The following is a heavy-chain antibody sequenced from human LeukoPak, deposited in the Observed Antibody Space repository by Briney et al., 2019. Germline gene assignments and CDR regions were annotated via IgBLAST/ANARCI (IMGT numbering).Heavy chain of an antibody. Sequence: AAVKVSCRASGGTFSSYAISWVRQAPVQGLEWMGGIIPIFGTANYAQNFQGGVTMTSDTSARTVYMELSSLRSEDTAIYYCARIGDGYNDAYDIWGQGTVVTVPS. D-gene: IGHD5-24*01. CDR1: GGTFSSYA. CDR3: ARIGDGYNDAYDI. J-gene: IGHJ3*02. V-gene: IGHV1-69*05. CDR2: IIPIFGTA.